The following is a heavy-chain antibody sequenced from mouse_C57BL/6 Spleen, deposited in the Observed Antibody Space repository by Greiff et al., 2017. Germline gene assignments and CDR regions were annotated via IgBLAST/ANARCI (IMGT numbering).Heavy chain of an antibody. CDR1: GYTFTDYE. CDR3: TSDGSGYGY. V-gene: IGHV1-15*01. Sequence: QVQLQQSGAELVRPGASVTLSCKASGYTFTDYEMHWVKQTPVHGLEWIGAIDPGTGGTAYNQKFKGKAILTADKSSSTAYMELRSLTSEDSAVYYCTSDGSGYGYWGQGTSVTVSS. CDR2: IDPGTGGT. D-gene: IGHD3-2*02. J-gene: IGHJ4*01.